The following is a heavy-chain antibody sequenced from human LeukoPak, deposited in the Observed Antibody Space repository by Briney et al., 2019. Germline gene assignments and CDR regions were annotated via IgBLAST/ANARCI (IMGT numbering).Heavy chain of an antibody. V-gene: IGHV4-4*07. J-gene: IGHJ4*02. CDR1: LVSISNYY. CDR2: LYIGRDT. Sequence: SETLSLTCTASLVSISNYYWSWIRQPAGKGLEWIGRLYIGRDTDYNPSLKSRDTMSADTSNSQFSLRLTSVTAADTAVYYCARESRVFIGDGYFLDSWGPGTLITVPS. D-gene: IGHD3-22*01. CDR3: ARESRVFIGDGYFLDS.